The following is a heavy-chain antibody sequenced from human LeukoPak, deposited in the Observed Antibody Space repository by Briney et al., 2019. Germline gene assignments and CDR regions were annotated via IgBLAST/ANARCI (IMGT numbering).Heavy chain of an antibody. CDR2: IKADNGDT. V-gene: IGHV1-3*01. Sequence: ASVQVSCKASGYTFINYVIHWVRQAPGQRLEWMGWIKADNGDTNYSQNFQGRVTFTRDTSASTAYMDLNSLKSQDTAVYYCARDRGGTGDFDYWGQGTLVTVSS. CDR1: GYTFINYV. D-gene: IGHD1-1*01. J-gene: IGHJ4*02. CDR3: ARDRGGTGDFDY.